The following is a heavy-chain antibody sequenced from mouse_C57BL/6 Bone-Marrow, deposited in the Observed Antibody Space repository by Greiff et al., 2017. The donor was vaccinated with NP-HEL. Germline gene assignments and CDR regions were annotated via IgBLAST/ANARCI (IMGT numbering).Heavy chain of an antibody. J-gene: IGHJ4*01. D-gene: IGHD2-5*01. CDR2: IGPGSGST. CDR3: ARSNYSNYYYAMDY. Sequence: QVHVKQSGAELVKPGASVKISCKASGYTFTDYYINWVKQRPGQGLEWIGKIGPGSGSTYYNEKFKGKATLTADKSSSTAYMQLSSLTSEDSAVYFCARSNYSNYYYAMDYWGQGTSVTVSS. CDR1: GYTFTDYY. V-gene: IGHV1-77*01.